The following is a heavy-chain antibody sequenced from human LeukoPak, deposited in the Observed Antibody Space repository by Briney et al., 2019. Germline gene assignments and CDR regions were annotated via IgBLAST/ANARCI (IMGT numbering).Heavy chain of an antibody. J-gene: IGHJ4*02. CDR2: ISGSGGNT. CDR3: AKKGDGSAWPFDY. D-gene: IGHD6-19*01. Sequence: GGSLRLSCAASGFTFIYYAMSWVRQAPGKGLEWVSTISGSGGNTYYADSVKGRFTISRDNSKNTLYLQLNSLRIEDTAVYYCAKKGDGSAWPFDYWGQGTLVTVSS. CDR1: GFTFIYYA. V-gene: IGHV3-23*01.